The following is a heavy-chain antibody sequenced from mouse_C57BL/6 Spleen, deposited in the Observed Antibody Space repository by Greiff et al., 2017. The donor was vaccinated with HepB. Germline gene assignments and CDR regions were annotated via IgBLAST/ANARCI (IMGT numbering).Heavy chain of an antibody. Sequence: VKLQQPGAELVKPGASVKLSCKASGYTFTSYWMHWVKQRPGQGLEWIGMIHPNSGSTNYNEKFKSKATLTVDKSSSTAYMQLSSLTSEDSAVYYCARYYYGLNFDYWGQGTTLTVSS. CDR2: IHPNSGST. CDR3: ARYYYGLNFDY. V-gene: IGHV1-64*01. J-gene: IGHJ2*01. CDR1: GYTFTSYW. D-gene: IGHD1-1*01.